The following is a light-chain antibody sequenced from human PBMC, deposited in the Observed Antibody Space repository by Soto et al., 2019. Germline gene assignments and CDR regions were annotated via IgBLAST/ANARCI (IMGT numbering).Light chain of an antibody. V-gene: IGKV3-20*01. J-gene: IGKJ1*01. Sequence: IVLTQSPGTLSVSPGERATLSWMASQRVSSSYLAWYKQKPGQAPRLLSYGASSRATGIPDRFSGSGSGTEFTLTISRLQPEDFAVYYCHQYGNSPATFGQGTKVDIK. CDR3: HQYGNSPAT. CDR1: QRVSSSY. CDR2: GAS.